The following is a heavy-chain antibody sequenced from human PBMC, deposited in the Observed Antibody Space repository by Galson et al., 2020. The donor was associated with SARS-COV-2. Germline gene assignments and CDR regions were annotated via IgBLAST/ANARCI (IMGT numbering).Heavy chain of an antibody. V-gene: IGHV3-33*01. CDR1: GFTFSSYG. Sequence: QAGGSLRLSCAASGFTFSSYGMHWVRQAPGKGLEWVAVIWYDGSNKYYADSVKGRFTISRDNSKNTLYLQMNSLRAEDTAVYYCAGQLSYYYGMDVWGQGTTVTVSS. D-gene: IGHD3-10*01. CDR2: IWYDGSNK. J-gene: IGHJ6*02. CDR3: AGQLSYYYGMDV.